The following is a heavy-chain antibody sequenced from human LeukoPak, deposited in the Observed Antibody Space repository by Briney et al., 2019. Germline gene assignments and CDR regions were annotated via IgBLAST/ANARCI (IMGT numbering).Heavy chain of an antibody. CDR1: GFIFSTYA. V-gene: IGHV3-23*01. CDR2: LSGDAGNT. J-gene: IGHJ4*02. Sequence: EGSLRLSCAASGFIFSTYAMSWVRQAPGKGLEWVSTLSGDAGNTDYADSVKGRFTISRDNSKNTLYLQMNSLRAEDTAVYFCAKNTGYTTGWYFDYWGQGTLVTVSS. CDR3: AKNTGYTTGWYFDY. D-gene: IGHD6-19*01.